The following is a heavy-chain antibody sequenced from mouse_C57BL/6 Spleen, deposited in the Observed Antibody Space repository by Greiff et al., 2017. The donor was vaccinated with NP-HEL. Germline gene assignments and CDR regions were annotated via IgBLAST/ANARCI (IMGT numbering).Heavy chain of an antibody. D-gene: IGHD2-3*01. Sequence: EVQLQQSGPELVKPGASVKMSCKASGYTFTDYNMHWVKQSHGKSLEWIGYINPNNGGTSYNQKFKGKATLTVNKSSSTAYMELRSLTSEDSAVYYWAKDGYYVDYYAMDYWGQGTSVTVSS. CDR3: AKDGYYVDYYAMDY. CDR2: INPNNGGT. CDR1: GYTFTDYN. V-gene: IGHV1-22*01. J-gene: IGHJ4*01.